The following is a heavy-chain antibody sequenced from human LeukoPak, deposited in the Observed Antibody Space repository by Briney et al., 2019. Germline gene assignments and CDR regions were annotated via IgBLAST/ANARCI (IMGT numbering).Heavy chain of an antibody. Sequence: ASVKVSCKASGYTFTGYYMHWVRQAPGQGLEWMGRINPNSGGTNYAQKFQGRVTMTRDTSISTAYMELSRLRSDDTAVYYCARLWSGELPREDYWGQGTLVTVSS. CDR3: ARLWSGELPREDY. V-gene: IGHV1-2*06. CDR1: GYTFTGYY. D-gene: IGHD3-10*01. CDR2: INPNSGGT. J-gene: IGHJ4*02.